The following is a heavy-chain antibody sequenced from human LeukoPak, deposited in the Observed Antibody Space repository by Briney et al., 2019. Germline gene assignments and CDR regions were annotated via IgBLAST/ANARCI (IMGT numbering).Heavy chain of an antibody. V-gene: IGHV4-34*01. D-gene: IGHD3-3*01. CDR3: ARGRYDFWSGTLGSWFDP. CDR1: GGSFSGYY. J-gene: IGHJ5*02. CDR2: INHSGST. Sequence: PSETLSLTCAVYGGSFSGYYWSWIRQPPGKGLEWIGEINHSGSTNYNPSLKSRVTISVDTSKNQFSLKLSSVTAADTAVYYCARGRYDFWSGTLGSWFDPWGQGTPVTVSS.